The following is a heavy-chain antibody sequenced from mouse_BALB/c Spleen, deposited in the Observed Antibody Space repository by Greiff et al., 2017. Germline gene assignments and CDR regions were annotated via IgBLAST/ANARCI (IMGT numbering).Heavy chain of an antibody. J-gene: IGHJ4*01. D-gene: IGHD1-1*01. Sequence: EVMLVESGGGLVKPGGSLKLSCAASGFTFSDYYMYWVRQTPEKRLEWVATISDGGSYTYYPDSVKGRFTISRDNAKNNLYLQMSSLKSEDTAMYYCARDRGYYGSRAMDYWGQGTSVTVSS. CDR2: ISDGGSYT. CDR1: GFTFSDYY. V-gene: IGHV5-4*02. CDR3: ARDRGYYGSRAMDY.